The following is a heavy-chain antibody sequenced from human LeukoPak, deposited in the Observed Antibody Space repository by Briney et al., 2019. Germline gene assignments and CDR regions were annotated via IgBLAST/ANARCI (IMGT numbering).Heavy chain of an antibody. CDR2: INPSGGST. D-gene: IGHD2-15*01. V-gene: IGHV1-46*01. Sequence: APVRVSCTASGYTFTSYYMHGVRQAPGHGLEGMGIINPSGGSTSYAQKFQGRVAMTRDPSTSTLCMEPRSLRPEDTAVYYCATSLVGVVAATPDYWGQGTLVTVSS. CDR1: GYTFTSYY. J-gene: IGHJ4*02. CDR3: ATSLVGVVAATPDY.